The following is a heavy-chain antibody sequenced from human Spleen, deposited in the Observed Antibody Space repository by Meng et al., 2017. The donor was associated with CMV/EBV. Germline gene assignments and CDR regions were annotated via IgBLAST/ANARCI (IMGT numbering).Heavy chain of an antibody. Sequence: SETLSLTCIVSGGSISNYYWSWVRQPPGKGLQYVGYICYSGTTNYNPSLKSRVTISIDTSKNQFSLKLRSVTAADTAVYYCAREDYSNYGWFDPWGQGTLVTVSS. CDR1: GGSISNYY. D-gene: IGHD4-11*01. CDR3: AREDYSNYGWFDP. J-gene: IGHJ5*02. V-gene: IGHV4-59*01. CDR2: ICYSGTT.